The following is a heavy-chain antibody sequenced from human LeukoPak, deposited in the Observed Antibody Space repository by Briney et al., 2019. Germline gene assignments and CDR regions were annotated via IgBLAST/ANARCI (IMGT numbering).Heavy chain of an antibody. V-gene: IGHV3-30-3*01. CDR1: GFTFSSYA. J-gene: IGHJ4*02. CDR3: ARSSGTYHFDY. D-gene: IGHD1-26*01. Sequence: GRSLRLSCAASGFTFSSYAMHWVRQAPGKGLEWVAVLSYDGSNKYYADSVKGRFTISRDNAKNSLFLQVNSLRAEDTAVYYCARSSGTYHFDYWGQGTLVTVSS. CDR2: LSYDGSNK.